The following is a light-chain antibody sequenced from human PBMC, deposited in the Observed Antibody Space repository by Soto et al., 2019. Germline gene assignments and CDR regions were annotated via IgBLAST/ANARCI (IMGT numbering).Light chain of an antibody. J-gene: IGKJ1*01. V-gene: IGKV3-15*01. CDR2: GAS. Sequence: EIVMTQSPATLSVSPGERATLSCRASQSVSSNLAWYQQKPGQAPRLLIYGASTRATGIPARFSGSGSGTEFTLTISSLQSADFAVYYCHQYNNWPPWTFGQGTKVDI. CDR1: QSVSSN. CDR3: HQYNNWPPWT.